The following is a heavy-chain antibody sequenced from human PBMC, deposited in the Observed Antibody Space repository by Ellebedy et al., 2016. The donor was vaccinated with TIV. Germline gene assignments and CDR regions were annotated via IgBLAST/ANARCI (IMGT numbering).Heavy chain of an antibody. CDR2: IYYTGAA. CDR1: GGSINSYY. V-gene: IGHV4-59*01. CDR3: ARFVRTRNYFEY. J-gene: IGHJ4*02. Sequence: SETLSLTCSVSGGSINSYYWGWIRQPPGKALDCIGYIYYTGAANFNPSLQSRVTVSVDTPKNQVYLNLTSVTAADTAVYYCARFVRTRNYFEYWGQGILVIVSS. D-gene: IGHD2-21*01.